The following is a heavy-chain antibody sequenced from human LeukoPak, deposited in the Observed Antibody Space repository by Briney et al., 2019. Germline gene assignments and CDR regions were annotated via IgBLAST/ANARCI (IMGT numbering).Heavy chain of an antibody. CDR3: ARDRSNYDFWSGYYVDY. V-gene: IGHV1-2*02. CDR2: INPNSGGT. Sequence: GASVKVSCKASGYTFTGYYMHWVRQAPGQGLERMGWINPNSGGTNYAQKFQGRVTMTRDTSISTAYMELSRLRSDDTAVYYCARDRSNYDFWSGYYVDYWGQGTLVTVSS. J-gene: IGHJ4*02. CDR1: GYTFTGYY. D-gene: IGHD3-3*01.